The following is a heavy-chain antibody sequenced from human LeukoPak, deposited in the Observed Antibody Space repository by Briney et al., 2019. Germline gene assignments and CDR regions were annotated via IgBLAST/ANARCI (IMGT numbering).Heavy chain of an antibody. Sequence: GGSLRLSCAASGFTFSSYSMNWVRQAPGKGLEWVSSISSSSSYIYYADSVKGRFTISRDNAKNSLYLQMNSLRAEDAAVYYCARDLHSSSWFAFDYWGQGTLVTVSS. V-gene: IGHV3-21*01. J-gene: IGHJ4*02. CDR2: ISSSSSYI. CDR3: ARDLHSSSWFAFDY. D-gene: IGHD6-13*01. CDR1: GFTFSSYS.